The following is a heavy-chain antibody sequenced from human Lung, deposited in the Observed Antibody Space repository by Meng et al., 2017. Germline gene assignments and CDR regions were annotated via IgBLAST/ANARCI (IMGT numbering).Heavy chain of an antibody. J-gene: IGHJ2*01. D-gene: IGHD6-13*01. CDR2: ISVKNGEA. Sequence: QVWLVQSGADAKKPGASRKVCCKASGYILTNYDISWVRQAPGQGLEWMGWISVKNGEAKYPQNFQGRVTMTTDTTTSTAYMELRSLTSDDTAVYYCARYVPNGSFWYFDFWGRGTLVTVSS. CDR3: ARYVPNGSFWYFDF. V-gene: IGHV1-18*01. CDR1: GYILTNYD.